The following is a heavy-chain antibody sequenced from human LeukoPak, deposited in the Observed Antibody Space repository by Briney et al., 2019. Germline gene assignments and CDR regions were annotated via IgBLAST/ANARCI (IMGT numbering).Heavy chain of an antibody. CDR2: ISSSSSYI. J-gene: IGHJ3*02. D-gene: IGHD6-13*01. Sequence: GGSLRLSCAASGFTFSSYSMNWVRQAPGKGLEWVSSISSSSSYIYYADSVKGRFTISRDNAKNSLYLQMNSLRAEDTAVYYCARGYSSSPRGAFDIWGQGTMVTVSS. CDR3: ARGYSSSPRGAFDI. V-gene: IGHV3-21*01. CDR1: GFTFSSYS.